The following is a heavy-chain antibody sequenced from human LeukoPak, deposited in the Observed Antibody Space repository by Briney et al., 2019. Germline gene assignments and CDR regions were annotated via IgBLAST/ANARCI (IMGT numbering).Heavy chain of an antibody. V-gene: IGHV4-30-4*08. CDR1: GGSISSGDYY. CDR3: ARYLWGGWNFDY. D-gene: IGHD6-19*01. J-gene: IGHJ4*02. CDR2: IYYSGST. Sequence: SETLSLTCTVSGGSISSGDYYWSWIRQAPGKGLEWIGYIYYSGSTYYNPSLKSRVTISVDTSKNQFSLKLSSVAAADTAVYYCARYLWGGWNFDYWGQGTLVTVSS.